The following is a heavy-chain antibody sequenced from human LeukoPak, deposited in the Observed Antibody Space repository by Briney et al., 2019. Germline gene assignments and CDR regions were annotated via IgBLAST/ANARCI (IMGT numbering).Heavy chain of an antibody. CDR1: GGSISSYY. Sequence: PSETLSLTCTVSGGSISSYYWSWIRQPPGKGLEWIGYIYYSGSTNYNPSLKSRVTISVDTSKNQFSLKLSSVTAADTAVYYCARRVRGEYFDYWGQGTLVTVSS. V-gene: IGHV4-59*12. D-gene: IGHD3-10*01. J-gene: IGHJ4*02. CDR2: IYYSGST. CDR3: ARRVRGEYFDY.